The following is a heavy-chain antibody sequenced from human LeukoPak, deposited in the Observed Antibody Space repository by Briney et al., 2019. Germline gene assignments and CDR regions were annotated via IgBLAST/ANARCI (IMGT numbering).Heavy chain of an antibody. CDR1: GGSISSYY. CDR2: IYHSGST. Sequence: SETPSLTCTVSGGSISSYYWGWIRQPPGKGLEWIGSIYHSGSTYYNPSLKSRVTISVDTSKNQFSLKLSSVTAADTAVYYCARDINWFDPWGQGTLVTVSS. J-gene: IGHJ5*02. V-gene: IGHV4-38-2*02. CDR3: ARDINWFDP.